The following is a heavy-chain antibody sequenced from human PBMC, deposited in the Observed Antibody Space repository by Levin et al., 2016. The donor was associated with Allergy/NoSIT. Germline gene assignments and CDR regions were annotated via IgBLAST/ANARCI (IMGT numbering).Heavy chain of an antibody. J-gene: IGHJ5*02. CDR3: SRDAGDHGTWFDP. Sequence: WVRQAPGQGLEWMGWINPYSGDTNYAQKFQGRVTMTRDTSISTAYMELSGPRVDDTAVYYCSRDAGDHGTWFDPWGQGTLVTVSS. D-gene: IGHD1-1*01. CDR2: INPYSGDT. V-gene: IGHV1-2*02.